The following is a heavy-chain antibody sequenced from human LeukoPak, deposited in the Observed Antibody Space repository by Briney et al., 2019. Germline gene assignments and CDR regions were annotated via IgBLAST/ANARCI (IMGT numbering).Heavy chain of an antibody. CDR3: ARGRGSSSWDFDY. CDR2: ITSSSSTI. J-gene: IGHJ4*02. V-gene: IGHV3-48*02. D-gene: IGHD6-13*01. Sequence: PGGSLRLSCAASGFTFSTYSMNWVRQAPGKGLEWVSYITSSSSTIYYADSVKGRFTISRDNAKNSLYLQVNSLRDEDTAVYYCARGRGSSSWDFDYWGQGTLVTVSS. CDR1: GFTFSTYS.